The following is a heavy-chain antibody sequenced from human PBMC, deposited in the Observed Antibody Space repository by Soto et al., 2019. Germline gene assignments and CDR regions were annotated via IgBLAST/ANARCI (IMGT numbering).Heavy chain of an antibody. V-gene: IGHV1-69*01. CDR3: ARQYSMAYFDY. CDR1: GTSFSNYF. J-gene: IGHJ4*02. D-gene: IGHD2-21*01. CDR2: IIPMLGTP. Sequence: QVQLVQSGAEVKKPGSSVKISCRSSGTSFSNYFIGWVRQAPGHGLEWMGDIIPMLGTPKYAQKFQGRVTITADGFTSTDFLELNSLRVEDTAIYYCARQYSMAYFDYWGQGTLVRVSS.